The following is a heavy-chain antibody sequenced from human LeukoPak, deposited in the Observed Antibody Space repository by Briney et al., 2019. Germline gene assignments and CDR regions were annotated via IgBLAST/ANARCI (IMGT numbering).Heavy chain of an antibody. Sequence: GASVKVSCKASGYTFTGYYMHWVRQAPGQGLEWMGWINPNSGGTNYAQKFQGRVTMTRDTSISTAYMELSRLRSDDTAVYYCARGYGSGSYLVWVDNCYYYMDVWGKGTTVTVSS. CDR2: INPNSGGT. D-gene: IGHD3-10*01. CDR1: GYTFTGYY. V-gene: IGHV1-2*02. CDR3: ARGYGSGSYLVWVDNCYYYMDV. J-gene: IGHJ6*03.